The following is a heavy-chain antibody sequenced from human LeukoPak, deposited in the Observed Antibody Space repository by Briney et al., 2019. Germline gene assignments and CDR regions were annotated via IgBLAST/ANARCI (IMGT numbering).Heavy chain of an antibody. CDR2: ISAYNGST. J-gene: IGHJ5*02. CDR3: ARGLDYYYDSSGYYYWFDP. D-gene: IGHD3-22*01. V-gene: IGHV1-18*01. Sequence: ASVKVSCKASGYTFTSYGISWVRQAPGQGLEWMGWISAYNGSTNYAQKLQGRVTMTTDTSTSTAYMELRSLRSDDTAVYYCARGLDYYYDSSGYYYWFDPWGQGTLVTVSS. CDR1: GYTFTSYG.